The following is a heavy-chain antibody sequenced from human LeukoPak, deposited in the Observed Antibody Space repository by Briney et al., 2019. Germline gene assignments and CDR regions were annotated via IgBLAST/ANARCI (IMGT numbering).Heavy chain of an antibody. V-gene: IGHV3-30*18. J-gene: IGHJ5*02. CDR2: ISYDGSNK. Sequence: GGSLRLSCAASGFTFSSYGMHWVRQAPGKGLEWVAVISYDGSNKYYADSVKGRFTISRDNSKNTLYLQMNSLRAEDTAVYYCAKPASAVHNWFDPWGQGTLVTVSS. CDR1: GFTFSSYG. CDR3: AKPASAVHNWFDP. D-gene: IGHD2-2*01.